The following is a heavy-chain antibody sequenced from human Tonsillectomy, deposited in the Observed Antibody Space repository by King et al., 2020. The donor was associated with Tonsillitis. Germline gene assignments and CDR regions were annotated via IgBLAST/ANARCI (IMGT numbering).Heavy chain of an antibody. CDR1: GGTFSSYA. D-gene: IGHD1-7*01. J-gene: IGHJ4*02. CDR3: ARVRETLEKSGTTEVFDY. Sequence: QPQLVQSGAEVKKPGSSVKVSCKASGGTFSSYAISWVRQAPGQGLEWMGGIIPIFGTANYAQKFQGRVTITADESTSTAYMELSSLRSEDTAVYYCARVRETLEKSGTTEVFDYWGQGTLVTVSS. V-gene: IGHV1-69*01. CDR2: IIPIFGTA.